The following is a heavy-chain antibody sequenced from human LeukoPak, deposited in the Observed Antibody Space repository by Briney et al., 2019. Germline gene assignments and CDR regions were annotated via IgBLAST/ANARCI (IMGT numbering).Heavy chain of an antibody. Sequence: PGGSLRPSCAASGFTFSSYAMHWVRQAPGKGLEYVSAISSNGGSTYYANSVKGRSTISRDNSKNTLYLQMGSLRAEDMAVYYCARGGGGSAFDIWGQGTMVTVSS. CDR1: GFTFSSYA. J-gene: IGHJ3*02. CDR2: ISSNGGST. CDR3: ARGGGGSAFDI. V-gene: IGHV3-64*01. D-gene: IGHD3-10*01.